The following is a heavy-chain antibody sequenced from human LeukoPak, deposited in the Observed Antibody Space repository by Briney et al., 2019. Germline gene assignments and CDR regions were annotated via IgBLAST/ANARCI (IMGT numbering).Heavy chain of an antibody. CDR2: ISGSGGST. V-gene: IGHV3-23*01. CDR3: ARQRRLRGYSYGFDP. Sequence: GGSLRLSCAASGFTFSSYAMSWVRQAPGKGLEWVSAISGSGGSTYYADSVKGRFTISRDNSKNTLYLQMNSLRAEDTAVYYCARQRRLRGYSYGFDPCGQGTLVTVSS. CDR1: GFTFSSYA. J-gene: IGHJ5*02. D-gene: IGHD5-18*01.